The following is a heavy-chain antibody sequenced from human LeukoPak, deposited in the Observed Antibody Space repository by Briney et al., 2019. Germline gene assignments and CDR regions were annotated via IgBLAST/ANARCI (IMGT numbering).Heavy chain of an antibody. CDR3: ARQKGNSGVDY. V-gene: IGHV4-59*08. J-gene: IGHJ4*02. Sequence: SETLSLTCTVSGGSISDYYWSWIRQPQGKGLEWIGYIYYSGSVHYNPSLKSRVTISVDTSKNQFSLKLGSVTAADTAVYYCARQKGNSGVDYWGQGTLVTVSS. CDR2: IYYSGSV. D-gene: IGHD4-23*01. CDR1: GGSISDYY.